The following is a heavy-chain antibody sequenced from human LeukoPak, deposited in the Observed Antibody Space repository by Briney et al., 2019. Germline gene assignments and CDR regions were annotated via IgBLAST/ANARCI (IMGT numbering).Heavy chain of an antibody. D-gene: IGHD3-22*01. Sequence: SETLSLTCAVYGGSFSGYYWSWIRQPPRKGLPWIGEINHSGSTNYNPSLKSRVTISVDTSKNQFSLKLSSVTAADTAVYYCARVSDSSGYYSFDYWGQGTLVTVSS. V-gene: IGHV4-34*01. J-gene: IGHJ4*02. CDR3: ARVSDSSGYYSFDY. CDR2: INHSGST. CDR1: GGSFSGYY.